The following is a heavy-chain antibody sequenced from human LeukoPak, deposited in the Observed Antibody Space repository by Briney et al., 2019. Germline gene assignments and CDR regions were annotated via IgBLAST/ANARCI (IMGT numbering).Heavy chain of an antibody. CDR2: ISGSGGST. V-gene: IGHV3-23*01. CDR1: GFTFSNAW. Sequence: GGSLRLSCAASGFTFSNAWMSWVRQAPGKGLEWVSAISGSGGSTYYADSVKGRFTISRDNSKNTLYLQMNSLRAEDTAVYYCAKVSLHKSKWETSKYFDYWGQGTLVTVSS. J-gene: IGHJ4*02. D-gene: IGHD1-26*01. CDR3: AKVSLHKSKWETSKYFDY.